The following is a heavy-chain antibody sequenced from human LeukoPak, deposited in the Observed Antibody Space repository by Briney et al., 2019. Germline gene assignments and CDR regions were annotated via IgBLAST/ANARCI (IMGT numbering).Heavy chain of an antibody. Sequence: PSETLSLTCTVSGGSISSYYWSWIRQPPGKGLEWIGYIYYSGSTNYNPSLKSRVTISVDTSKNQFSLKLSSVTAADTAVYYCARRSGWSYYFDYWGQGTLVTVSS. D-gene: IGHD6-19*01. J-gene: IGHJ4*02. V-gene: IGHV4-59*08. CDR3: ARRSGWSYYFDY. CDR2: IYYSGST. CDR1: GGSISSYY.